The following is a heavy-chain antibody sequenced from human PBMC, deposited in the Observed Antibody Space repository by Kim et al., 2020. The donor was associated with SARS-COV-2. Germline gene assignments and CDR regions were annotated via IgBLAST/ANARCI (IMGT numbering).Heavy chain of an antibody. Sequence: YNPSLKSRVTISVDTSKNQFSLKLSSVTAADTAVYYCARGQLWLSDAFDIWGQGTMVTVSS. D-gene: IGHD5-18*01. CDR3: ARGQLWLSDAFDI. V-gene: IGHV4-39*07. J-gene: IGHJ3*02.